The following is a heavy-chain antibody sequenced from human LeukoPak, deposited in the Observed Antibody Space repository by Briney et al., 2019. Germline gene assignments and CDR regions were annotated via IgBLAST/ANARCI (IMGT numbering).Heavy chain of an antibody. CDR2: ISYDGGNK. V-gene: IGHV3-30*18. CDR1: XFTFSNYG. J-gene: IGHJ4*02. D-gene: IGHD1-26*01. CDR3: AKDMGVGATLVDY. Sequence: PGRSLTLSCAASXFTFSNYGMHWVRQAPGXXXXXVAAISYDGGNKYYADSVKGRFTISRDNSKNTLYLQMNSLRAEDTAVYYCAKDMGVGATLVDYWGQGTLVTVSS.